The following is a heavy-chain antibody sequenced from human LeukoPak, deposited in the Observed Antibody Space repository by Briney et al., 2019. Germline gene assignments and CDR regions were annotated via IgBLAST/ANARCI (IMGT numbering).Heavy chain of an antibody. J-gene: IGHJ6*03. CDR1: GYTFTSYD. CDR2: MNPNSGNT. V-gene: IGHV1-8*01. D-gene: IGHD3-22*01. Sequence: APVKVSCKASGYTFTSYDINWVRQATGQGLEWMGWMNPNSGNTGYAQKFQGRVTMTRNTSISTAYMELSSLRSEDTAVHYCAREYYYDSSGYYYGDYYYYMDVWGKGTTVTVSS. CDR3: AREYYYDSSGYYYGDYYYYMDV.